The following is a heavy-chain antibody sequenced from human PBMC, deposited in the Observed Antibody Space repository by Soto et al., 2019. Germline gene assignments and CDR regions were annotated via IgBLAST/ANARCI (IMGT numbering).Heavy chain of an antibody. CDR2: ISWNSGSI. CDR1: GFPFEDFA. CDR3: AKDRAVTSYYYYYGMDV. Sequence: EVQLVESGGGLVQPGRSLRPSLEPPGFPFEDFAWHWVRQAPGKGLEGAQGISWNSGSIGIADSVKGRFTIPRDNAKNSLYLQMNSLRAEDTALYYCAKDRAVTSYYYYYGMDVWGQGTTVTVSS. D-gene: IGHD4-17*01. J-gene: IGHJ6*02. V-gene: IGHV3-9*01.